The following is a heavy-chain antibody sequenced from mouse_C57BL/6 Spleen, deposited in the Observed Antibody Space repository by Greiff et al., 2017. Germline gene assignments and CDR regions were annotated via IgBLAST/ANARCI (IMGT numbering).Heavy chain of an antibody. CDR2: IYPGSGST. D-gene: IGHD2-5*01. CDR1: GYTITSYW. CDR3: ARRISNYGDYAMDY. V-gene: IGHV1-55*01. J-gene: IGHJ4*01. Sequence: VQLQQPGAELVKPGASVKMSCKASGYTITSYWITWVKQRPGQGLEWIGDIYPGSGSTNYNEKFKSKATLTVDTSSSTAYMQLSSLTSEDSAVYYCARRISNYGDYAMDYWGQGTSVTVSS.